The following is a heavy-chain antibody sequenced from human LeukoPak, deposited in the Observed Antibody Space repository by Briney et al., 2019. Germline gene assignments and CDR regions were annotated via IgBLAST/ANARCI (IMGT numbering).Heavy chain of an antibody. J-gene: IGHJ3*02. CDR1: GFTFSSHA. Sequence: GGSLRLSCVASGFTFSSHAMSWVRQTPGKGLEWVAVISYDGSNKYYADSVKGRFTISRDNSKNTLYLQMNSLRAEDTAVYYCAKFPAEVDIWGQGTMVTVSS. CDR2: ISYDGSNK. CDR3: AKFPAEVDI. V-gene: IGHV3-30*18.